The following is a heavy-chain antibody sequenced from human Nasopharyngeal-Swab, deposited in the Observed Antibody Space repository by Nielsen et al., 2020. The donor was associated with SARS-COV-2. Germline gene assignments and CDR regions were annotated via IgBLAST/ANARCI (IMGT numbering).Heavy chain of an antibody. Sequence: SVKVSCKASGGTFSSYAISWVRQAPGQGLEWMGGIIPILGIANYAQKFQGRVTITADKSTSTAYMELSSLRSEDTAVYYCARDPEFRPPYYYYGMDVWGQGTTVTVSS. CDR2: IIPILGIA. V-gene: IGHV1-69*10. D-gene: IGHD3-10*01. CDR1: GGTFSSYA. J-gene: IGHJ6*02. CDR3: ARDPEFRPPYYYYGMDV.